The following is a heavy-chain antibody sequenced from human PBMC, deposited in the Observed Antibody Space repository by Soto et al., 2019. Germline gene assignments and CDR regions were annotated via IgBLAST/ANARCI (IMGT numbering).Heavy chain of an antibody. Sequence: QITLKESGPTLVKPTQTLTLTCTFSGFSLSTSGVGVGWIRQPPGKALEWLALIYWDDDKRYSPSLKSRLTITKDTSKNQVVLTMTNIDPVDTATYYCAHSRAAAGNFDYWGQGTLVTVSS. V-gene: IGHV2-5*02. CDR2: IYWDDDK. CDR3: AHSRAAAGNFDY. J-gene: IGHJ4*02. D-gene: IGHD6-13*01. CDR1: GFSLSTSGVG.